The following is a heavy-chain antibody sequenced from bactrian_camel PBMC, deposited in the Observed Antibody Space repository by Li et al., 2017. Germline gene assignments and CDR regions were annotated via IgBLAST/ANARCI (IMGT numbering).Heavy chain of an antibody. CDR2: RDSDGIA. CDR1: QIRYNNKC. D-gene: IGHD3*01. J-gene: IGHJ4*01. V-gene: IGHV3S53*01. CDR3: ARRGGRLEYNY. Sequence: LVESGGGSVQAGGSLRLSCALSQIRYNNKCVGWFRQAPGKEREGVAARDSDGIASYADSVKGRFTVSRDNANNTVNLMMNSLKPDDTAIYFCARRGGRLEYNYWGQGTQVTVS.